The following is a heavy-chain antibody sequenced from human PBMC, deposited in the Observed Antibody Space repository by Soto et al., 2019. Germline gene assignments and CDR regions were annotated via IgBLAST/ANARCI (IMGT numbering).Heavy chain of an antibody. CDR2: AYKSGSI. CDR1: GASISSYH. J-gene: IGHJ3*02. V-gene: IGHV4-59*01. CDR3: ARVVVPGTCCAFDI. D-gene: IGHD1-1*01. Sequence: QVRLQESGPGLVKPSETLSLTCTVSGASISSYHWSWIRQPPGKGLEWIGYAYKSGSINYNPSLNRRVTILADTSKSQVSLNLNSVTAADTAVYYCARVVVPGTCCAFDIWGEGTMVTVSS.